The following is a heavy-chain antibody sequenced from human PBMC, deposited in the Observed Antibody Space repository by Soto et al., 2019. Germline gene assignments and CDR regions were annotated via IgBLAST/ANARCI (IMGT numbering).Heavy chain of an antibody. J-gene: IGHJ4*02. CDR2: IYHSGST. Sequence: QLQLQESGSGLVKPSQTLSLTCAVSGGSISSGGYSWSWIRQPPGKGLEWIGYIYHSGSTYYNPSLRSRVTKSVGRSKNQFSPKLTSVTAADTAVYYFARGPPVADDCWGQGTLVTVSS. V-gene: IGHV4-30-2*01. D-gene: IGHD6-19*01. CDR1: GGSISSGGYS. CDR3: ARGPPVADDC.